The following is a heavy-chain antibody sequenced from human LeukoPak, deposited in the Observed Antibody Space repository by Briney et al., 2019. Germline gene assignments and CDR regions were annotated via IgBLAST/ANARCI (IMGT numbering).Heavy chain of an antibody. CDR2: IKSKTDGGTT. V-gene: IGHV3-15*01. CDR3: TTVRRTVTTFGGVGMDV. Sequence: GGSLRLSCAASGLTFSSHWMHWVRQAPGKGLEWVGRIKSKTDGGTTDYAAPVKGRFTISRDDSKNTLYLQMNSLKTEDTAVYYCTTVRRTVTTFGGVGMDVWGQGTTVTVSS. CDR1: GLTFSSHW. J-gene: IGHJ6*02. D-gene: IGHD4-17*01.